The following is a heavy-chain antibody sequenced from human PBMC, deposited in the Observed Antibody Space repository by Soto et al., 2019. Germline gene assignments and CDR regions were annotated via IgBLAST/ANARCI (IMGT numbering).Heavy chain of an antibody. CDR2: INPASGST. V-gene: IGHV1-46*01. D-gene: IGHD6-13*01. J-gene: IGHJ4*02. Sequence: QVQLVQSGAEVKKPGASVKLSCRTSGYTFTHYYIHWVRQAPGQGLEWLGIINPASGSTNYAQDFQGRVTLTMDTSTTTVSMELSGLRAEDTAIFYGARDLAAGDHWGQGTLLTVSS. CDR3: ARDLAAGDH. CDR1: GYTFTHYY.